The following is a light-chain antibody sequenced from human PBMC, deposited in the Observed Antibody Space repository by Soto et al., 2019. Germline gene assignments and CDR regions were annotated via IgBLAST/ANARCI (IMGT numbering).Light chain of an antibody. CDR3: QQYGALPYT. CDR1: QSVSSSY. Sequence: DIVVTQSPGTLSLSPGERATLSCRASQSVSSSYFAWYQQKPGQAPRLLIYAASRRASVIPDRFSGSGSGTDFTLHINRLEPEDVAVYYCQQYGALPYTFGQGTKLEIK. CDR2: AAS. V-gene: IGKV3-20*01. J-gene: IGKJ2*01.